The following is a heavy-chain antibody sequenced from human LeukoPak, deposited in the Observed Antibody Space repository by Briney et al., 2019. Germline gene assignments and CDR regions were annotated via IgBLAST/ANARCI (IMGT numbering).Heavy chain of an antibody. CDR1: GFTFSSYA. CDR2: ISGSGGST. CDR3: ASSIAARPTYYYMDV. D-gene: IGHD6-6*01. J-gene: IGHJ6*03. Sequence: PGGSLRLSCAASGFTFSSYAMSWVRQAPGKGLEWVSAISGSGGSTYYADSVKGRFTISRDNSKNTLYLQMNSLRAEDTAVYYCASSIAARPTYYYMDVWGKGTTVTVSS. V-gene: IGHV3-23*01.